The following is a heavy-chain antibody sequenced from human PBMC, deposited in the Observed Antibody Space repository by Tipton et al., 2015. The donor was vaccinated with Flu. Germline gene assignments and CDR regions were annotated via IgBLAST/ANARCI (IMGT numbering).Heavy chain of an antibody. CDR3: ARGDVVTARWFDP. Sequence: GSLRLSCAVYGGSFSGYYWSWIRQPPGKGLEWIGEINHSGSTNYNPSLKSRVTISVDTSKNQFSLKLSSVTAADTAVYYCARGDVVTARWFDPWGQGTLVTVSS. CDR1: GGSFSGYY. CDR2: INHSGST. D-gene: IGHD2-21*02. V-gene: IGHV4-34*01. J-gene: IGHJ5*02.